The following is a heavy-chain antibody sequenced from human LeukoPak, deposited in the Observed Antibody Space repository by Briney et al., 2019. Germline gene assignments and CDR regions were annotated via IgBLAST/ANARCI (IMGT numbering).Heavy chain of an antibody. Sequence: GGSLRLSCAASGFTFSSYAMTWVRQAPGKGLEWVSSISGSGDNTYYADSVKGRFTISRDNSKNTLYLQMNSLRAEDTALYYXXXRHWDCGGSCYCSLWGQGTLVTVSS. CDR3: XXRHWDCGGSCYCSL. V-gene: IGHV3-23*01. CDR2: ISGSGDNT. CDR1: GFTFSSYA. J-gene: IGHJ4*02. D-gene: IGHD2-15*01.